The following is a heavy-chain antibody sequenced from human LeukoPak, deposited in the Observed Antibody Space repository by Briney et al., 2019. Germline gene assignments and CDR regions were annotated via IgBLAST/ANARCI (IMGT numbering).Heavy chain of an antibody. CDR2: MNPNSGNT. CDR1: GYTFTSYD. Sequence: ASVKVPCKASGYTFTSYDINWVRQATGQGLEWMGWMNPNSGNTGYAQKFQGRVTMTRNTSISTAYMELSSLRSEDTAVYYCARVPSGYKRGYYFDYWGQGTLVTVSS. V-gene: IGHV1-8*01. D-gene: IGHD5-24*01. J-gene: IGHJ4*02. CDR3: ARVPSGYKRGYYFDY.